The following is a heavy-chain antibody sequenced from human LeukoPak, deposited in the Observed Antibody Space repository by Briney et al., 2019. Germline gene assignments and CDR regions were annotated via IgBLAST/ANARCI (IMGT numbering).Heavy chain of an antibody. CDR1: GGSISSYY. V-gene: IGHV4-59*01. CDR3: ARSTYSSSWYIGY. Sequence: ASETLSLTCTVSGGSISSYYWSWIRQPPGKGLEWIGYIYYSGSTNYNPSLKSRVTISVDTSKNQFSLKLSSVTAADTAVYYCARSTYSSSWYIGYWGQGTLVTVSS. CDR2: IYYSGST. J-gene: IGHJ4*02. D-gene: IGHD6-13*01.